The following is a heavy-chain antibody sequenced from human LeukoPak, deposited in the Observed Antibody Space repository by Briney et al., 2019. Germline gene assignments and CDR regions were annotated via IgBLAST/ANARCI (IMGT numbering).Heavy chain of an antibody. J-gene: IGHJ4*02. CDR1: GFTFSSYS. CDR3: AKHSHWRILEDY. V-gene: IGHV3-21*04. D-gene: IGHD2-15*01. Sequence: GGSLRLSCAASGFTFSSYSMNWVRQAPGKGLEWVSSISSSSSYIYYADSVKGRFTISRDNAKNSLYLQMNSLRAEDTALYYCAKHSHWRILEDYWGQGTLVTVSS. CDR2: ISSSSSYI.